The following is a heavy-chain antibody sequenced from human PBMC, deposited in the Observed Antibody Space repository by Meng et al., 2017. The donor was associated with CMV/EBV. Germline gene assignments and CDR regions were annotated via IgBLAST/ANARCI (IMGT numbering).Heavy chain of an antibody. Sequence: GGSLRLSCAASGFTFSNYAMHWVRQAPGEGLESVAAISFDGSDEHHADSVKGRFTISRDNSQNTLYPQMNSLRVEDTAVYYCASFDYSRSSGDHWGQGTLVTVSS. D-gene: IGHD6-6*01. CDR2: ISFDGSDE. J-gene: IGHJ4*02. CDR1: GFTFSNYA. CDR3: ASFDYSRSSGDH. V-gene: IGHV3-30-3*01.